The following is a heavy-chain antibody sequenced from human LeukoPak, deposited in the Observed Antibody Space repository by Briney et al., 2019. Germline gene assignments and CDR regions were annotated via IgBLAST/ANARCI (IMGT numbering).Heavy chain of an antibody. D-gene: IGHD2-2*01. J-gene: IGHJ4*02. CDR2: INPNSGVT. CDR3: ARDLTLRVVVPAY. CDR1: GYTFTAYY. V-gene: IGHV1-2*02. Sequence: ASVKVSCKASGYTFTAYYMHWVRQAPGQGLEWMGWINPNSGVTHYAQKFQGRVTMTRDTSISTAYMELSRLRYDDTAVYYCARDLTLRVVVPAYWGQGTLVTVSS.